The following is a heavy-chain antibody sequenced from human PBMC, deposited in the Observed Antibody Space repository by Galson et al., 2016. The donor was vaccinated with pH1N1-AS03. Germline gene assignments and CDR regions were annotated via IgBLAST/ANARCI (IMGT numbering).Heavy chain of an antibody. CDR3: ARESSTNSVAAFDI. CDR1: GFTFSSYE. V-gene: IGHV3-13*01. D-gene: IGHD1-1*01. J-gene: IGHJ3*02. Sequence: SCAASGFTFSSYEMHWVRQYTGKGLEWVSAIGVAGDTFYTDSVKGRFTISRENAKNSFYLQMNTLRAGDTAVYYCARESSTNSVAAFDIWGQGTMVTVSS. CDR2: IGVAGDT.